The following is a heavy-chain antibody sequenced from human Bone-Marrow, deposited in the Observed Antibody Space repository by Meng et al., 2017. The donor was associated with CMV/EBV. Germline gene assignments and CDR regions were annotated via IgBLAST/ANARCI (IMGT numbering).Heavy chain of an antibody. CDR2: INHSGST. Sequence: SETLSLTCAVYGGSFSGYYWSWIRQPPGKGLEWIGEINHSGSTNYNPSLKSRVTISVDTSKNQFSLKLSSVTAADTAVYYCARAAPFSGSYWVDYWGQGTLVTVSS. J-gene: IGHJ4*02. D-gene: IGHD1-26*01. CDR1: GGSFSGYY. CDR3: ARAAPFSGSYWVDY. V-gene: IGHV4-34*01.